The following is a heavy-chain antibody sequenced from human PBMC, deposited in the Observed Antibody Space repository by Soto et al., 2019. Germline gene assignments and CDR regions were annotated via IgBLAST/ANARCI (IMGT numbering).Heavy chain of an antibody. V-gene: IGHV1-18*01. Sequence: GASVKGSFKASGYTFSSYGISWGRQGPGQGLEWMGWISAYNGNTNYAQKLQGRVTMTTDTSTSTAYMELRSLRSDDTAVYYCARVYYDILTGKGPIDYWGQGTLVTVS. CDR2: ISAYNGNT. CDR1: GYTFSSYG. D-gene: IGHD3-9*01. CDR3: ARVYYDILTGKGPIDY. J-gene: IGHJ4*02.